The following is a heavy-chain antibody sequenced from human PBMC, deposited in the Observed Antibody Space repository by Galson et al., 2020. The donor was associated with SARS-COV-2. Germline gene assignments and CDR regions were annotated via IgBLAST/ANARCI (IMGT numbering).Heavy chain of an antibody. V-gene: IGHV4-4*02. CDR2: IYHSGST. J-gene: IGHJ3*02. CDR3: ASFKLVPMMGAFDI. Sequence: SESLSLTCAVSGGSISSSNWWSWVRQPPGKGLEWIGEIYHSGSTNYNPSLKSRVTISVDKSKNQFSLKLSSVTAADTAVYYCASFKLVPMMGAFDIWGQGTMVTVSS. CDR1: GGSISSSNW. D-gene: IGHD6-13*01.